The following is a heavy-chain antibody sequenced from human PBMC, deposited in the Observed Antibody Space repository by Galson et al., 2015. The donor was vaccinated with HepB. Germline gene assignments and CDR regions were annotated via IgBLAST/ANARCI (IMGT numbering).Heavy chain of an antibody. CDR1: GYTFTSYG. V-gene: IGHV1-18*04. CDR2: ISAYNGNT. CDR3: ARSRFGVPAAIAPGAFDI. D-gene: IGHD2-2*01. J-gene: IGHJ3*02. Sequence: SVKVSCKASGYTFTSYGISWVRQAPGQGLEWMGWISAYNGNTNYAQKLQGRVTMTTDTSTSTAYMELRSLRSDDTAVYYCARSRFGVPAAIAPGAFDIWGQGTMVTVSS.